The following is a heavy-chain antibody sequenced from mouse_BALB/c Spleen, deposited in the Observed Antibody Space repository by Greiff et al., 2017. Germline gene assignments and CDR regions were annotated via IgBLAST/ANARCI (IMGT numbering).Heavy chain of an antibody. CDR1: GYSITSGYY. D-gene: IGHD2-14*01. CDR3: AREAYRYGAMDY. V-gene: IGHV3-6*02. Sequence: EESGPGLVKPSQSLSLTCSVTGYSITSGYYWNWIRQFPGNKLEWMGYISYDGSNNYNPSLKNRISITRDTSKNQFFLKLNSVTTEDTATYYCAREAYRYGAMDYWGQGTSVTVSS. CDR2: ISYDGSN. J-gene: IGHJ4*01.